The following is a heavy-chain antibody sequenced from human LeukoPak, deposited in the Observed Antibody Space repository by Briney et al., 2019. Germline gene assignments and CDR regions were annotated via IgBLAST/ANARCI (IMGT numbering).Heavy chain of an antibody. V-gene: IGHV1-2*02. J-gene: IGHJ4*02. CDR2: INPNSGGT. CDR3: ARVLGYRYYFDY. D-gene: IGHD5-18*01. Sequence: ASVKVSFKASGYTFTGYYMHWVRQAPGQGLEWMGWINPNSGGTNYAQKFQGRVTMTRDTSISTAYMELSRLRSDGTAVYYCARVLGYRYYFDYWGQGTLVTVSS. CDR1: GYTFTGYY.